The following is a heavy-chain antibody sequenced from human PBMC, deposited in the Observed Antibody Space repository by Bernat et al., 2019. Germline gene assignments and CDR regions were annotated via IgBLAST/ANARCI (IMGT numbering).Heavy chain of an antibody. J-gene: IGHJ4*02. Sequence: QVQLVQSGAEVKKPGVSVKVSCKASGYTFTSYGISWVRQAPGQGLEWMGWISAYNGNTNYAQKLQGRVTMTTDTSTSTAYMELRSLRSDDTAVYYCATPREYGSGSYLLDYWGQGTLVTVSS. CDR1: GYTFTSYG. CDR2: ISAYNGNT. V-gene: IGHV1-18*01. CDR3: ATPREYGSGSYLLDY. D-gene: IGHD3-10*01.